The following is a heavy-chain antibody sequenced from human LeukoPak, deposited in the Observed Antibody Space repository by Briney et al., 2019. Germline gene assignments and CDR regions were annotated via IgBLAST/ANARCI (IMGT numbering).Heavy chain of an antibody. Sequence: ASVKVSCEASGYTFIDYYIHWVRLAPGQGLQWMGWVNPNSGGTNYAQNFQGRVTMTRDTSTSTGYLELSRLTSDDTAVYYCARDRGSGAGGDYYGMDVWGQGTTVTVSS. D-gene: IGHD6-19*01. J-gene: IGHJ6*02. CDR3: ARDRGSGAGGDYYGMDV. CDR1: GYTFIDYY. V-gene: IGHV1-2*02. CDR2: VNPNSGGT.